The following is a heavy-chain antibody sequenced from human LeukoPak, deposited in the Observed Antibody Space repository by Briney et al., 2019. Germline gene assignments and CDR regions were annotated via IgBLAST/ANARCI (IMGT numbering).Heavy chain of an antibody. CDR3: ARDSSIAARSPFGY. V-gene: IGHV3-66*01. D-gene: IGHD6-6*01. Sequence: GGSLRLSCAASGFTVSRYYMSWVRQAPGKGLEWVSVIYTGGSTDYADSVKGRFTMSRDNSKNTLYLQMNSLRAEDTAVYYCARDSSIAARSPFGYWGQGTLVTVSS. CDR1: GFTVSRYY. CDR2: IYTGGST. J-gene: IGHJ4*02.